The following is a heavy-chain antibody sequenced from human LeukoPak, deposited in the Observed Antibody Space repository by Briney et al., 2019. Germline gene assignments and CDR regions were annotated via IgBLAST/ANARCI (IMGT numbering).Heavy chain of an antibody. D-gene: IGHD1-26*01. CDR1: GFTVRSNY. CDR2: IYSGGST. CDR3: ARGEWELLRAY. V-gene: IGHV3-66*02. Sequence: PGGSLRLSCAASGFTVRSNYMSWVRQAPGKGLEWVSIIYSGGSTYYADSVKGRFTISRDNSKNTLYLQMNSLRVEDTGVYYCARGEWELLRAYWGQGTLVTVSS. J-gene: IGHJ4*02.